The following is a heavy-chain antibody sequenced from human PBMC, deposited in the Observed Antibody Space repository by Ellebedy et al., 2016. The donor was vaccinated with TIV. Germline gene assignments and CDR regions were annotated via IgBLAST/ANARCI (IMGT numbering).Heavy chain of an antibody. CDR3: ARNATVTIDY. D-gene: IGHD4-17*01. Sequence: PGGSLRLSCAASGFTFSSYSMNWVRQAPGKGLEWVSSISSSSSYIYYADSVKGRFTISRDTAKNSLYLQMNSLRAEDTAVYYCARNATVTIDYWGQGTLVTVSS. CDR2: ISSSSSYI. J-gene: IGHJ4*02. CDR1: GFTFSSYS. V-gene: IGHV3-21*01.